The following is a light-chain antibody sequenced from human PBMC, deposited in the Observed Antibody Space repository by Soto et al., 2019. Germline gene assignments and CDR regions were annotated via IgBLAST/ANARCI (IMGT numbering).Light chain of an antibody. V-gene: IGKV1-5*01. Sequence: DIQMTQSTSTLSASVGDRFAITFRASQSISSWLAWYQQKPGKAPKLLIYDASSLESGVPSRFSGSGSGTEFTLTISSLQPDDFATYYCQQYNSYPITFGQGTRLEI. J-gene: IGKJ5*01. CDR1: QSISSW. CDR2: DAS. CDR3: QQYNSYPIT.